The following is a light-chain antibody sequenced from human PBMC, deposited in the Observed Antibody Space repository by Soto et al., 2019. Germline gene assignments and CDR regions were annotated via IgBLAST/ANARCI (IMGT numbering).Light chain of an antibody. CDR2: EVS. CDR3: SSYTTSSTL. J-gene: IGLJ1*01. CDR1: SSDVGSYNY. V-gene: IGLV2-14*01. Sequence: QSALTQPASVSGSPGQSITLSCTGTSSDVGSYNYVSWYQQHPGKAPKLMIYEVSDRPSGISSRFSGSKSGNTASLTIPGLQTEDEADYYCSSYTTSSTLFGTGTTVTVL.